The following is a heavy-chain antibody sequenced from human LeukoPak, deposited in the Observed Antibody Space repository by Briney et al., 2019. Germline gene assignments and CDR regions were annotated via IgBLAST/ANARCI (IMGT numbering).Heavy chain of an antibody. J-gene: IGHJ3*02. V-gene: IGHV1-2*02. Sequence: ASVKVSCKASGYTFTGYYMHWVRQAPGQGLEWMGWINPNSGGTNYAQKFQGRVTMTRDTSISTDYMELSRLRSDDTAVYYCASSLFWSGYQTRAFDIWGQGTMVTVSS. CDR1: GYTFTGYY. CDR3: ASSLFWSGYQTRAFDI. D-gene: IGHD3-3*01. CDR2: INPNSGGT.